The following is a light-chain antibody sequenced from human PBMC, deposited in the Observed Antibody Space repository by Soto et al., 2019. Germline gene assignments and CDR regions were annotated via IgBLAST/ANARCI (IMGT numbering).Light chain of an antibody. CDR1: QGISNS. V-gene: IGKV1-27*01. J-gene: IGKJ4*01. CDR2: AAS. Sequence: DIQMTQSPSSLSASVGDRVTITCRASQGISNSLAWYQQKPWKVPKLLIYAASTLHSGVPSRFRGSGSGTDFNLTISSRQPEDVATYYFQKYNSAPFPFVGGTKVEIK. CDR3: QKYNSAPFP.